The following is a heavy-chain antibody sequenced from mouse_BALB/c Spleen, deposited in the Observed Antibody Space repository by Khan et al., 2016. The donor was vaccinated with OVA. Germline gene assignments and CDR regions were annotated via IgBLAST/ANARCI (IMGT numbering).Heavy chain of an antibody. J-gene: IGHJ4*01. V-gene: IGHV2-6-4*01. CDR2: IWGGGGT. CDR3: ARAYYRYDGYYAMDY. CDR1: GFSLSRYN. Sequence: VMLVESGPGLVAPSQSLSITCTVSGFSLSRYNIHWVRQPPGKGLEWLGMIWGGGGTDYNSTLKSRLSISKDNSKSQVFLKMNSLQTVDTAMYYCARAYYRYDGYYAMDYWGQGTSVTVSS. D-gene: IGHD2-14*01.